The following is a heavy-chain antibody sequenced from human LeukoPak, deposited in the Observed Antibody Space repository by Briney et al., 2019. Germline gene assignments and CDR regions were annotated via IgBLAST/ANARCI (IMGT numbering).Heavy chain of an antibody. D-gene: IGHD3-10*01. J-gene: IGHJ4*02. Sequence: PGGSLRLSCAASGFTFSSYGMSWVRQAPGKGLEWVSAISGSGGSTYYADSVKGRFTISRDNSKNTLYLQMNSLRAEDTAVYYCAKDPGSYFWGGNYFDYWGQGTLVTVSS. CDR3: AKDPGSYFWGGNYFDY. CDR2: ISGSGGST. CDR1: GFTFSSYG. V-gene: IGHV3-23*01.